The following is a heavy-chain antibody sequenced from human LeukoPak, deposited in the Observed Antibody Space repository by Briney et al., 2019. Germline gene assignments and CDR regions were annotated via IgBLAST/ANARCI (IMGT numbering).Heavy chain of an antibody. D-gene: IGHD3-22*01. V-gene: IGHV3-30*04. CDR3: ARDGSGYYYQDAFDI. CDR1: GFTFSSYA. CDR2: ISYDGSNK. J-gene: IGHJ3*02. Sequence: PGGSLRLSCAASGFTFSSYAMHWVRQAPGKGLEWVAVISYDGSNKYYADSVKGRFTISRDNSKNTLYLRMNSLRAEDTAVYYCARDGSGYYYQDAFDIWGQGTMVTVSS.